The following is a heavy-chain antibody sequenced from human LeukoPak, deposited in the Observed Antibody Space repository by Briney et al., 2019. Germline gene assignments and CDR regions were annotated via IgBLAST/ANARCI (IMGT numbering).Heavy chain of an antibody. CDR3: ARPSSLDGSGRYYIDY. CDR2: THSDGTT. CDR1: GFTVSNSY. D-gene: IGHD3-10*01. Sequence: GGSLRLSCEVSGFTVSNSYLNWVRQAPGKGLEWVSVTHSDGTTYYADSVKGRFTISRDNSKNTLYLQMNSLRDEDTAVYYCARPSSLDGSGRYYIDYWGQGTLVTVSS. V-gene: IGHV3-66*01. J-gene: IGHJ4*02.